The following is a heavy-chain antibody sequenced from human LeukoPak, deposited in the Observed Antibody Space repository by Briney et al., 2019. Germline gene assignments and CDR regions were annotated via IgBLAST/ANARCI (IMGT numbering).Heavy chain of an antibody. CDR1: GGSISSSSYY. CDR2: IYNSGST. CDR3: ARHVRVGPEIFDY. V-gene: IGHV4-39*01. Sequence: PSETLSLTCTVSGGSISSSSYYWGWIRQPPGKGLEWIGSIYNSGSTYYNPSLKSRVTISVDTSKNQFSLKLSSVTAADTAVYYCARHVRVGPEIFDYWGQGTLVTVSS. J-gene: IGHJ4*02. D-gene: IGHD1-14*01.